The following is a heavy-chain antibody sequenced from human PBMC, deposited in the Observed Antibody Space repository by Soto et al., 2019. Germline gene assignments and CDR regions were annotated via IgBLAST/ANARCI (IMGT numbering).Heavy chain of an antibody. D-gene: IGHD6-19*01. J-gene: IGHJ4*02. CDR3: ARGVDRSGWYVFDY. Sequence: ASVKVSCKASGYTFTSYAMHWVRQAPGQRLEWMGWINVGNGNTKYSQKFQGRVTITRNTSASTAYMELSSLRSEDTAVYYCARGVDRSGWYVFDYWGQGTLVTVSS. CDR1: GYTFTSYA. CDR2: INVGNGNT. V-gene: IGHV1-3*01.